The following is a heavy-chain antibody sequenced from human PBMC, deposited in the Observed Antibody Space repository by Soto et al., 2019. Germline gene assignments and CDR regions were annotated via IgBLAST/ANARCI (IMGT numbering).Heavy chain of an antibody. CDR1: GFSFSTFW. V-gene: IGHV3-74*03. D-gene: IGHD3-10*01. CDR2: INGDGSIT. J-gene: IGHJ5*02. CDR3: ARDTGGDWFDP. Sequence: VQLVESGGGLVEPGGSLRLSCAASGFSFSTFWMHWVRQGPGKGLVWVSRINGDGSITTYADSVKGRFTVSRDNAKNTVYLHIKSLKAEDTAVYCCARDTGGDWFDPWGQGTLVTVSS.